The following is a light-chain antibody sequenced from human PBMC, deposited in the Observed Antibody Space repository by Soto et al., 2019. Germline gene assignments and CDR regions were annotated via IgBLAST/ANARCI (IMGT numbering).Light chain of an antibody. V-gene: IGLV2-14*01. J-gene: IGLJ3*02. CDR3: ISYTSSSTLV. CDR1: SSDVGGYNY. Sequence: QSALTQPASVSGSPGQSITISCTGTSSDVGGYNYVSWYQQHPGKAPKLMIYEVSYRPSGVPNRFSGSKSGNTASLTISGLQAEDEADYYCISYTSSSTLVFGGGTKLTVL. CDR2: EVS.